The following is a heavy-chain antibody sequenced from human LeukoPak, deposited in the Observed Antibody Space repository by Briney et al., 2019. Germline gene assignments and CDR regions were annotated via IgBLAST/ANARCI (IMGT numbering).Heavy chain of an antibody. D-gene: IGHD2/OR15-2a*01. Sequence: GGSLRLSCAASGFTFSSYSMNWVRQAPGKGLEWVAYIGSSGKVVYYADSVKGRFTISRDNAKNSLSLQMNSLRAEDTAIYYCAINSMKSFDYWGQGTLVTVSS. CDR3: AINSMKSFDY. CDR2: IGSSGKVV. V-gene: IGHV3-48*04. J-gene: IGHJ4*02. CDR1: GFTFSSYS.